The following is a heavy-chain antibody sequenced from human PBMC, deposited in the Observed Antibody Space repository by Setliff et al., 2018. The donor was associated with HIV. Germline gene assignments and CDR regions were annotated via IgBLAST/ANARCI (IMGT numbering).Heavy chain of an antibody. CDR3: ARGLGQQLGRFWYFDL. D-gene: IGHD6-13*01. CDR2: INHSGST. CDR1: GGSFSGYY. Sequence: KPSETLSLTCAVYGGSFSGYYWSWIRQPPGKGLEWIGEINHSGSTNYNPSLKSRVTISVDTSKDQFSLKLSPVTAADTAVYYCARGLGQQLGRFWYFDLWGHGTLVTVSS. J-gene: IGHJ2*01. V-gene: IGHV4-34*01.